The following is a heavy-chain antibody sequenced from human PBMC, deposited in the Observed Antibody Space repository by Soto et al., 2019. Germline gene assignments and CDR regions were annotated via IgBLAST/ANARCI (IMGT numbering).Heavy chain of an antibody. D-gene: IGHD6-13*01. V-gene: IGHV1-18*01. Sequence: QVQLVQSGAEVKKPGASVKVSCKASGYTFASYGISWVRQAPGQGLEWMRWISAYNGHTYYPQKLQGRVTMTTDISTSTAYMELRSLSSVDTAVYYCARDVASAGTTWFDTWGQGTLVTVSS. CDR2: ISAYNGHT. CDR1: GYTFASYG. CDR3: ARDVASAGTTWFDT. J-gene: IGHJ5*02.